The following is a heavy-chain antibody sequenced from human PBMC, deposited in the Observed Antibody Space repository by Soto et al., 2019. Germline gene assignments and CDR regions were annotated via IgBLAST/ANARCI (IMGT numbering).Heavy chain of an antibody. CDR1: GFTVSSNY. D-gene: IGHD1-1*01. V-gene: IGHV3-53*01. CDR2: IYSGGST. J-gene: IGHJ6*02. CDR3: ARVMRERGPIGGLLSLYGMDV. Sequence: GGSLRLSCAASGFTVSSNYMSWVRQAPGKGLEWVSVIYSGGSTYYADSVKGRFTISRDNSKNTLYLQMNSLRAEDTAVYYCARVMRERGPIGGLLSLYGMDVWGQGTTVTVSS.